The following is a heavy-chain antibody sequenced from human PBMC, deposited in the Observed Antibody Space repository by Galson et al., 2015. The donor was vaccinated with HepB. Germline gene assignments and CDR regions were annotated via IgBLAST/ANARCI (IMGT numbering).Heavy chain of an antibody. CDR1: GFTFSSYA. V-gene: IGHV3-30*04. Sequence: SLRLSCAASGFTFSSYAMHWVRQAPGKGLEWVAVISYDGSNKYYADSVKGRFTISRDNSRNTLYLQMNSLRAEDTAVYYCARDGVLRYFDWLLSRNYYYYGMDVWGQGTTVTVSS. D-gene: IGHD3-9*01. CDR3: ARDGVLRYFDWLLSRNYYYYGMDV. J-gene: IGHJ6*02. CDR2: ISYDGSNK.